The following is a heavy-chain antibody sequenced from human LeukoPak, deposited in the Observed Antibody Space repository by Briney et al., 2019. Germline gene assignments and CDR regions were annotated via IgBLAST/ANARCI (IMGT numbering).Heavy chain of an antibody. CDR2: ISSTGGRT. Sequence: GGSLRLSCAASGFTFTTSVMSWVRQAPGKGLEWVSAISSTGGRTYYADSVKGRFTISRDNSKNTLYLQMNSLTDEDTAVYYCAKEAGYSYGEYWGQGTLVTVSS. J-gene: IGHJ4*02. V-gene: IGHV3-23*01. CDR1: GFTFTTSV. CDR3: AKEAGYSYGEY. D-gene: IGHD5-18*01.